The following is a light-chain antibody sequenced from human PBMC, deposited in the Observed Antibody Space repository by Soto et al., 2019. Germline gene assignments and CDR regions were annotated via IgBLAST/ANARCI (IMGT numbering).Light chain of an antibody. Sequence: DIQMTQSPSSLSASVGDRVTIACQSSHDVSRNLNWFQQKPGEDPKLLIYDASNLERGVPSRFSGSESGTDFTLTICSLQPEDVATYYCQQYNSMLSFGGGTEVEMK. J-gene: IGKJ4*01. CDR1: HDVSRN. CDR3: QQYNSMLS. CDR2: DAS. V-gene: IGKV1-33*01.